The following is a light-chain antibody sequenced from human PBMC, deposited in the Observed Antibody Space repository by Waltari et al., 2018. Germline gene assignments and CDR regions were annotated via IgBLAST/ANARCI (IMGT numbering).Light chain of an antibody. CDR3: QKYVNLPAT. Sequence: CSASPSVGKYLVWYQQKPGQAPRLLIYDASIRATGIPDRFSGSGSGTDFSLTISRLEPEDSAVYYCQKYVNLPATFGQGTKVEI. CDR1: PSVGKY. V-gene: IGKV3-20*01. J-gene: IGKJ1*01. CDR2: DAS.